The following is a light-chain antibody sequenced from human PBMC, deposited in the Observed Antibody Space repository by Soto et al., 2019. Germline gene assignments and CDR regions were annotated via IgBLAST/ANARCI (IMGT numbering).Light chain of an antibody. V-gene: IGLV2-14*01. CDR1: SSDVGGYNY. CDR3: SSYTSSSNFYV. J-gene: IGLJ1*01. CDR2: EVS. Sequence: QAALSHPASVSGSPGQSITISCTGTSSDVGGYNYVSWYQQHPGKAPKLMIYEVSNRPSGVSNRFSGSKSGNTASLTISGLQAEDEADYYCSSYTSSSNFYVFGTGTKVTVL.